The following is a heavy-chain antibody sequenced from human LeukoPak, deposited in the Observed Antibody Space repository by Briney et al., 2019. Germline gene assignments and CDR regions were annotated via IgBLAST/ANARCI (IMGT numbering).Heavy chain of an antibody. CDR2: IYYSGST. CDR3: ARGLAGSRSTGTISRGMDV. CDR1: GGSISSGGYY. J-gene: IGHJ6*02. D-gene: IGHD1-1*01. Sequence: SETLSLTCTVSGGSISSGGYYWSWIRQHPGKGLEWIGYIYYSGSTYYNPSLKSRVTISVDTSKNQFSLKLSSVTAADTAVYYCARGLAGSRSTGTISRGMDVWGQGTTVTVSS. V-gene: IGHV4-31*03.